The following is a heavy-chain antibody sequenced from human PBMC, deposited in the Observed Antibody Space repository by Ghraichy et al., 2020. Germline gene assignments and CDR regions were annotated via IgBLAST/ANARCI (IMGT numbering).Heavy chain of an antibody. D-gene: IGHD2-2*01. CDR3: GRDRVVVPAADGYYYYYGMDV. CDR1: GFSLRSYW. Sequence: GGSLRLSCAASGFSLRSYWMSWVRQAPGKGLEWVANINHEGTETYYVDSVKGRFTISRDNAQNSVFLQMDSLRAEDTAMYYCGRDRVVVPAADGYYYYYGMDVWGQGTTVTVSS. V-gene: IGHV3-7*01. J-gene: IGHJ6*02. CDR2: INHEGTET.